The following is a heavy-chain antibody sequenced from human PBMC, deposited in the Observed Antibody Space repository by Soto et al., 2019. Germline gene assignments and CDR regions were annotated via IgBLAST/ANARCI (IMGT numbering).Heavy chain of an antibody. CDR2: IYSGGST. CDR3: ARPYYYGSGSKPLARDY. D-gene: IGHD3-10*01. V-gene: IGHV3-53*01. J-gene: IGHJ4*02. Sequence: GGSLRLSCAASGFTVSSNYMSWVRQAPGKGLEWVSVIYSGGSTYYADSVKGRFTISRDNSKNTLYLQMNSLRAEDTAVYYCARPYYYGSGSKPLARDYGGQGKLVIVSS. CDR1: GFTVSSNY.